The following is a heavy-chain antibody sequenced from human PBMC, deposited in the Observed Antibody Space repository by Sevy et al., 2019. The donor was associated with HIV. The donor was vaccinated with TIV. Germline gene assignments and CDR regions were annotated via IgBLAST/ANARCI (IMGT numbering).Heavy chain of an antibody. CDR3: AKGRGSSGYYYFDY. CDR1: GFTFSSYA. V-gene: IGHV3-23*01. Sequence: GGSLRLTCAASGFTFSSYAMSWVRQAPGKGLEWVSAISGSGGSTYYADSVKGRFTISRDNSKNTLYLQMNSLRAEDTAVYYCAKGRGSSGYYYFDYWVQGTLVTVSS. CDR2: ISGSGGST. D-gene: IGHD6-19*01. J-gene: IGHJ4*02.